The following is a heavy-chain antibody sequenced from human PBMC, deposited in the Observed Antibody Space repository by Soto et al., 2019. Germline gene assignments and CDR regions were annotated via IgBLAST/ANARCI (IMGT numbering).Heavy chain of an antibody. D-gene: IGHD6-19*01. J-gene: IGHJ4*02. CDR2: ISGSGDSA. V-gene: IGHV3-23*01. CDR3: GKERRGSGWSVCDF. CDR1: GFIFRDYA. Sequence: VQLLESGGGLVQPGGSLRLSCAASGFIFRDYAMNWVRQPPGKGLEWVSDISGSGDSAPYADSVKSRFTISRDNSRDTLYLHMNSLRVDDTAVYYCGKERRGSGWSVCDFWGQGDLVTVSS.